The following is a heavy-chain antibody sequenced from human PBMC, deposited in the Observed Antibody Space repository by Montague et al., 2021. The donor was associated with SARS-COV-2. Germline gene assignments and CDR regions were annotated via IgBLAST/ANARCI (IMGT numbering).Heavy chain of an antibody. CDR1: GGSLSGYY. CDR2: INHSGST. V-gene: IGHV4-34*01. J-gene: IGHJ4*02. Sequence: SETLSLTCAVYGGSLSGYYWAWIRQTPAKGLEWIGEINHSGSTNYNPSLKSRLTMSVDTSKNQFSLKLSSVTAADTAVYYCARGARQGYGFRLGSFDYWGQGTLVTVSS. D-gene: IGHD3-10*01. CDR3: ARGARQGYGFRLGSFDY.